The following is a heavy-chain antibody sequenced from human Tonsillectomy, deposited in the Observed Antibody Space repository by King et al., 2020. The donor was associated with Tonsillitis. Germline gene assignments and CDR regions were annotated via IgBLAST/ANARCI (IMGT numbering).Heavy chain of an antibody. CDR3: GRDEGDNSGYHDAFDV. D-gene: IGHD3-22*01. CDR1: GFTFSRYG. CDR2: MWYDGITK. J-gene: IGHJ3*01. V-gene: IGHV3-33*08. Sequence: VQLVESGGGVVQPGRSLRLSCAASGFTFSRYGMHWVRQAPGKVLEWVAGMWYDGITKYYVDSVKGRFTISRDNSKNTLYLQMDSLRAEDTAVYYCGRDEGDNSGYHDAFDVWGPGTVVTVSS.